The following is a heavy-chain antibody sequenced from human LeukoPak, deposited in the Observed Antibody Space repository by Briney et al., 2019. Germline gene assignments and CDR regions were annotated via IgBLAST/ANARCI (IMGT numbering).Heavy chain of an antibody. CDR2: ISAYNGNT. CDR1: GYTFTSYG. CDR3: ARDTPLPLDYSIDV. V-gene: IGHV1-18*01. D-gene: IGHD1-14*01. J-gene: IGHJ6*03. Sequence: ASVKLSCKASGYTFTSYGISWGRQAPGQGLEWMGWISAYNGNTNYAQKLQGRVTMTTDTSTSTAYIELRSLRSDDTAVYYCARDTPLPLDYSIDVWGKGTTVTISS.